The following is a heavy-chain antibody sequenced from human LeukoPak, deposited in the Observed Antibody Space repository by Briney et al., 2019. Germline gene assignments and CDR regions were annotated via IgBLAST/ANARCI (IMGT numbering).Heavy chain of an antibody. V-gene: IGHV1-46*01. CDR2: INPSGGST. J-gene: IGHJ4*02. CDR3: AREGDGYNYDY. Sequence: ASVKVSCKVSGYTLTELSMHWVRQAPGQGLEWMGIINPSGGSTSYAQKFQGRVTMTRDTSTSTVYMELSSLRSEDTAVYYCAREGDGYNYDYWGQGTLVTVSS. CDR1: GYTLTELS. D-gene: IGHD5-24*01.